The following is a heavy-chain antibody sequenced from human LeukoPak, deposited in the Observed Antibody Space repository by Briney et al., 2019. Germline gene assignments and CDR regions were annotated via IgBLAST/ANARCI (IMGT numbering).Heavy chain of an antibody. CDR1: GGSFSGYY. V-gene: IGHV4-34*01. Sequence: PSETLSLTCAVYGGSFSGYYWSWIRQPPGNGLEWIGEINHSGSTNYNPSLKSRVTISVDTSKNQFSLKLSSVTAADTAVYYCAGSGWYPTMGYFQHWGQGTLVTVSS. CDR3: AGSGWYPTMGYFQH. D-gene: IGHD6-19*01. J-gene: IGHJ1*01. CDR2: INHSGST.